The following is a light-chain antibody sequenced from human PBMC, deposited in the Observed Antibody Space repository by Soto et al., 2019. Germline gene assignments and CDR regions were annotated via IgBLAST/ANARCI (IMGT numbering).Light chain of an antibody. Sequence: QSVLTQPPSVSGAPGQRVTISCTGSSSNIGAGFDVHWYQQLPGTAPKLLIYFNNNRPSGVPDRFSGSKSGTSASLAITGLQAEDEADYYCQSYDSSLSGSVFGGGTKVTVL. CDR3: QSYDSSLSGSV. CDR2: FNN. V-gene: IGLV1-40*01. CDR1: SSNIGAGFD. J-gene: IGLJ2*01.